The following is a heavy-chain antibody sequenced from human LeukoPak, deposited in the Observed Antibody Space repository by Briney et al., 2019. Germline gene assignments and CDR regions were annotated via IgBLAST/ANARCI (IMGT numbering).Heavy chain of an antibody. Sequence: PSETLSLTCAVSGYSISSGYYWGWIRQPPGKGLEWIGSTYHSGSTYYNPSLKSRVAISVDTSKNQFSLKLTSVTAADTAVYYCARSGVPAPFDYWGQGTLVTVSS. D-gene: IGHD2-21*02. CDR3: ARSGVPAPFDY. CDR1: GYSISSGYY. CDR2: TYHSGST. J-gene: IGHJ4*02. V-gene: IGHV4-38-2*01.